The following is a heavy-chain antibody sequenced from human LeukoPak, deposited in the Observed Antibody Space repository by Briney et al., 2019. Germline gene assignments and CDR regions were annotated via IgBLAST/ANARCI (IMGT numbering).Heavy chain of an antibody. CDR3: ARDGSLGY. D-gene: IGHD5-12*01. CDR1: GYTFTGYY. CDR2: INPNSGGT. J-gene: IGHJ4*02. V-gene: IGHV1-2*02. Sequence: VASVKVSCKASGYTFTGYYIHWVRQAPGQGLEWMGWINPNSGGTNYAQTFQDRVTMTRDTSISAAYMELKSLTFDDTAMYYCARDGSLGYWGQGTLVTVSS.